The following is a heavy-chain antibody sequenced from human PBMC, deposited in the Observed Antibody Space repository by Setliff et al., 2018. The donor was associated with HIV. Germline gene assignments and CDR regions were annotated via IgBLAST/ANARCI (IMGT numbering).Heavy chain of an antibody. CDR1: GFTFRNYW. V-gene: IGHV3-43*01. J-gene: IGHJ2*01. CDR3: ANFGSHYEKKF. D-gene: IGHD3-16*01. Sequence: PGGSLRLSCAASGFTFRNYWMHWVRQAPGKGLEWVSLISWDGSSTFYADSVKGRFTVSRDNSKNSLYLEMDSLTTEDTAFYRCANFGSHYEKKFWGRGTLVTVSS. CDR2: ISWDGSST.